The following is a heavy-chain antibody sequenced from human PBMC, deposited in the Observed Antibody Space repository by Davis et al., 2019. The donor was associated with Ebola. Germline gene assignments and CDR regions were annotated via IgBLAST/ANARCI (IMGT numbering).Heavy chain of an antibody. CDR3: ARDVRGITGPSEY. CDR1: GYSFTDYG. D-gene: IGHD1-1*01. Sequence: ASVKVSCKASGYSFTDYGISWVRQAPGQGLEWMGWISTYNGNTNYAQKVQGRITMTTDTSTSTAYMELRSLRSDDTARYYCARDVRGITGPSEYWGQGTLVTVSS. V-gene: IGHV1-18*01. CDR2: ISTYNGNT. J-gene: IGHJ4*02.